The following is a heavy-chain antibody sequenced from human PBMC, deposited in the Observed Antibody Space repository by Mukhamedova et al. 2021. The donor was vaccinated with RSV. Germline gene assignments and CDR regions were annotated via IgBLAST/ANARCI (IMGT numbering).Heavy chain of an antibody. CDR2: IIPIFGTA. Sequence: GGIIPIFGTANYAQKFQGRVTITADESTSTAYMELSSLRSEDTAVYYCARAALHSSGWYYFDSWGQGTLV. D-gene: IGHD6-19*01. J-gene: IGHJ4*02. V-gene: IGHV1-69*01. CDR3: ARAALHSSGWYYFDS.